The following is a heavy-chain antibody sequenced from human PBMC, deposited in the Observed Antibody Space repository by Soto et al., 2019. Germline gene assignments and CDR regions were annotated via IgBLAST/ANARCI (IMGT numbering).Heavy chain of an antibody. CDR1: GFTFSDYY. Sequence: PGGSLRLSCAASGFTFSDYYMSWIRQAPGKGLEWVSYISSSGSTIYYADSVKGRFTISRDNAKNSLYLQMNSLRAEDTAVYYCARDLYYGSASAYYYYYYYMDVWGKGTTVTVSS. CDR3: ARDLYYGSASAYYYYYYYMDV. V-gene: IGHV3-11*01. J-gene: IGHJ6*03. CDR2: ISSSGSTI. D-gene: IGHD3-10*01.